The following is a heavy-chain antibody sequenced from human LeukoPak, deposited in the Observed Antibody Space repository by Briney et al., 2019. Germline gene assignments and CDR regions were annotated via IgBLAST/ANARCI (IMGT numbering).Heavy chain of an antibody. V-gene: IGHV1-69*06. Sequence: ASVKVSCKASGGTFSSYAISWVRQAPGQGLEWMGGIIPIFGTANYAQKFQGRVTITADKSTSTAYMELSSLRSEGTAVYYCARGVVGRWLQFWRPLDYWGQGTLVTVSS. CDR3: ARGVVGRWLQFWRPLDY. D-gene: IGHD5-24*01. J-gene: IGHJ4*02. CDR1: GGTFSSYA. CDR2: IIPIFGTA.